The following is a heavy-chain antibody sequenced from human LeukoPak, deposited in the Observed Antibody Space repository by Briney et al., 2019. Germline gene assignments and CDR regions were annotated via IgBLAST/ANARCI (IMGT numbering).Heavy chain of an antibody. Sequence: PGGSLRLSCAASGFTFSSYGMHWVRQAPGKGLEWVAYIRYDGSNKYYADSVKGRFTISRDNSKNTLYLQMNSLRAEDTAVYYCADSSSWYRNIDYWGQGTLVTVSS. D-gene: IGHD6-13*01. V-gene: IGHV3-30*02. J-gene: IGHJ4*02. CDR1: GFTFSSYG. CDR3: ADSSSWYRNIDY. CDR2: IRYDGSNK.